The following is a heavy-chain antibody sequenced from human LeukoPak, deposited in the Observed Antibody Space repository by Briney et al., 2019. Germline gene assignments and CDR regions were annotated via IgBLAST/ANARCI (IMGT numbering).Heavy chain of an antibody. CDR2: ISSSGSTI. CDR1: GFTFSDYY. CDR3: ARALPYSSFEYYFDY. D-gene: IGHD6-6*01. V-gene: IGHV3-11*04. J-gene: IGHJ4*02. Sequence: GGSLRLSCAASGFTFSDYYMSWIRQAPGKGLEWVSYISSSGSTIYYADSVKGRFTISRDNAKNSLYLQMNSLRAEDTAVYYCARALPYSSFEYYFDYWGQGTLVTVSS.